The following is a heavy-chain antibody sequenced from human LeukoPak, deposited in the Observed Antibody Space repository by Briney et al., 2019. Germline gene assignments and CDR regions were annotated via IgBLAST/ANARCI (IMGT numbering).Heavy chain of an antibody. D-gene: IGHD3-3*01. CDR2: INSDGSST. CDR1: GFTFSGYW. J-gene: IGHJ4*02. V-gene: IGHV3-74*01. Sequence: GGSLRLSCAASGFTFSGYWMHWVRRAPGKGLVWVSRINSDGSSTRYADSVKGRFTISRDNAKNTLYLQMNSLRAEDTAVYYCARNDFWSGYFIDYWGQGPLVTVSS. CDR3: ARNDFWSGYFIDY.